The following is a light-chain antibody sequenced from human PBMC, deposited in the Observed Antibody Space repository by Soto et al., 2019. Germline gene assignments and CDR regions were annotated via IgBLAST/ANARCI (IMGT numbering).Light chain of an antibody. CDR1: SSDVGSYSL. Sequence: QSVMTQPASVSGSPGQSITISCTGTSSDVGSYSLVSWYQQHPGKAPKLMIYEVSKRPSGVSNRFSGSKSGNTASLTISGLQAEDEADYYCCSYAGSSTPLIFGTGTKVTVL. V-gene: IGLV2-23*02. CDR3: CSYAGSSTPLI. CDR2: EVS. J-gene: IGLJ1*01.